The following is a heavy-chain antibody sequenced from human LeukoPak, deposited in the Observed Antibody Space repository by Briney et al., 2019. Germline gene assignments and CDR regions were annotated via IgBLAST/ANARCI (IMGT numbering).Heavy chain of an antibody. CDR1: GFTFSSNY. CDR3: ARASVGDYGDYGSQWYYYGMDV. CDR2: IYSGGST. D-gene: IGHD4-17*01. J-gene: IGHJ6*02. V-gene: IGHV3-66*01. Sequence: GGSLRLSCAASGFTFSSNYMSWVRQAPGKGLEWVSVIYSGGSTYYADSVKGRFTIYRDNSKHTLYLQMNSLRAEDTAVYYCARASVGDYGDYGSQWYYYGMDVWGQGTTVTVSS.